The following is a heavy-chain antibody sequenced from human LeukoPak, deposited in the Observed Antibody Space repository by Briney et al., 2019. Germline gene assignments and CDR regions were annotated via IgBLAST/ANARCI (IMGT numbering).Heavy chain of an antibody. CDR1: GYTFTSYG. D-gene: IGHD3-10*01. Sequence: ASVKVSCKASGYTFTSYGISWVRQAPGQGLEWMGWISAYNGNTNYAQKLQGRVTMTTDTSTSTAYMELRSLRSEDTAVYYCARGREVRGVIADWFDPWGQGTLVTVSS. J-gene: IGHJ5*02. V-gene: IGHV1-18*01. CDR3: ARGREVRGVIADWFDP. CDR2: ISAYNGNT.